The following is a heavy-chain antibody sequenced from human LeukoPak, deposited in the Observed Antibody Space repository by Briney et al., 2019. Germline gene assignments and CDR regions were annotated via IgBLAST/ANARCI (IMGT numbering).Heavy chain of an antibody. CDR3: TRDPRRLDY. CDR2: ISSSSSTI. J-gene: IGHJ4*02. Sequence: GGSLRLSCAASGFTLSSYSMNWVRQAPGKGLEWVSYISSSSSTIYYADSVKGRFTISRDNAKNSLYLQMNSLRAEDTAVYYCTRDPRRLDYWGQGTLVTVSS. CDR1: GFTLSSYS. V-gene: IGHV3-48*01.